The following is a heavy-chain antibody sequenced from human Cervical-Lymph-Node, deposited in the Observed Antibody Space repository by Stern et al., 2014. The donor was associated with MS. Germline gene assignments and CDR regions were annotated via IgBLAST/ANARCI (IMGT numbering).Heavy chain of an antibody. CDR1: GYSFTSYW. Sequence: VQLVQSGAEVKKPGESLKISCKGSGYSFTSYWIGWVRQMPGKGLEWMGIIYSGDSKTRYSPSFQGQVTISADKSISTAYLQWSSLKASDTAMYYCARQVTSITARPGWNNGMDVWGQGTTVTVSS. CDR3: ARQVTSITARPGWNNGMDV. J-gene: IGHJ6*02. CDR2: IYSGDSKT. D-gene: IGHD6-6*01. V-gene: IGHV5-51*01.